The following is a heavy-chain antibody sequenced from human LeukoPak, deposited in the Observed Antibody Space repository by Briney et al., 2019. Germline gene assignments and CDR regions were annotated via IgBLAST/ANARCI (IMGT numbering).Heavy chain of an antibody. CDR2: IKQDGSEK. Sequence: GGSLRLSCAASGFTFSSYWMSWVRQAPGKGLEWVANIKQDGSEKHYVDSVEGRFTISRDSAKNSLYLQMNSLRAEDTAVYYCARGVLRYFDSGFGYWGQGTLVTVSS. D-gene: IGHD3-9*01. J-gene: IGHJ4*02. V-gene: IGHV3-7*01. CDR1: GFTFSSYW. CDR3: ARGVLRYFDSGFGY.